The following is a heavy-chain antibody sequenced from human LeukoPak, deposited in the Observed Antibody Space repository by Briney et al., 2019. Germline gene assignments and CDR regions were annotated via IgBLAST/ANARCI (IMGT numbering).Heavy chain of an antibody. J-gene: IGHJ4*02. D-gene: IGHD3-10*01. CDR2: FDPEDGET. V-gene: IGHV1-24*01. Sequence: ASVKVSCKVSGYTLTELSMHWVRQAPGKGLEWMGGFDPEDGETNYAQKFQGRVTMTEDTSTDTAYMELSSLRSEDTAVYYCARDLVRGVPLDYWGQGTLVTVSS. CDR1: GYTLTELS. CDR3: ARDLVRGVPLDY.